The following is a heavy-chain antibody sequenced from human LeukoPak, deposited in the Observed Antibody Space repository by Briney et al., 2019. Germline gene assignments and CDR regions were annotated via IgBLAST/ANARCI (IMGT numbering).Heavy chain of an antibody. V-gene: IGHV1-18*01. CDR2: ISAYNGNT. J-gene: IGHJ4*02. Sequence: GASVKVSCKASGYTFTSYGISWVRQAPGQGLEWMGWISAYNGNTNYAQKLQGRVTMTTDTSTSTAYMELRSLRSDDTAAYYCARVGQGYNWNPGPFDDYWGQGTPVTVSS. CDR3: ARVGQGYNWNPGPFDDY. D-gene: IGHD1-20*01. CDR1: GYTFTSYG.